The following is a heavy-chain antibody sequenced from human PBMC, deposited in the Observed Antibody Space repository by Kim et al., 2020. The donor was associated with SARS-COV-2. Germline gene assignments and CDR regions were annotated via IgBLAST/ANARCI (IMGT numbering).Heavy chain of an antibody. CDR3: ARHAPYDSSGYSDY. D-gene: IGHD3-22*01. Sequence: PSLQGQVTISADKSISTAYLQWSSLKASDTAMYYCARHAPYDSSGYSDYWGQGTLVTVSS. J-gene: IGHJ4*02. V-gene: IGHV5-51*01.